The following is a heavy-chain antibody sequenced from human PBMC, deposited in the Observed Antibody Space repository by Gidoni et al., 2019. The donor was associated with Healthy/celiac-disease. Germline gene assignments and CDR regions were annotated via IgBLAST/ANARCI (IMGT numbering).Heavy chain of an antibody. CDR3: AAWLMVYAVDAFDI. V-gene: IGHV4-34*01. J-gene: IGHJ3*02. CDR2: INHSGST. CDR1: GGSFSGYY. D-gene: IGHD2-8*01. Sequence: QVQLQQCGAGLLKPSETLSLTCAVYGGSFSGYYWSWVRQPPGNGLEWIGEINHSGSTNYNPSLKSRVTISVDTSKNQFSLKLSSVTAADTAVYYCAAWLMVYAVDAFDIWGQGTMVTVSS.